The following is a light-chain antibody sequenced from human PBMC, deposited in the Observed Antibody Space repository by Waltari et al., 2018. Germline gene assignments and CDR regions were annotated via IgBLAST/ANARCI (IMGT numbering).Light chain of an antibody. J-gene: IGLJ2*01. CDR1: SSDVGGYNY. CDR2: DVS. Sequence: QSALTQPASVSGSPGQSITISCTGTSSDVGGYNYVSWYQQHPDKAPKLIIYDVSNRPSGVCNRFSCSKSGTTASLTIAGLQAEDEADYYCSSYTGSSTLVVFGGGTKLTVL. CDR3: SSYTGSSTLVV. V-gene: IGLV2-14*03.